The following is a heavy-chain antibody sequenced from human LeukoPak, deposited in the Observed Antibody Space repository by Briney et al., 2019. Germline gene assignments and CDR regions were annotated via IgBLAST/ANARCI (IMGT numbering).Heavy chain of an antibody. J-gene: IGHJ4*02. V-gene: IGHV3-30*02. CDR3: AKARVWFPPVAGTLDY. CDR1: GFTFSSYG. Sequence: GGSLRLSCAASGFTFSSYGMHWVRQAPGKGLEWVTFIRYDGSNKYYADSVKGRFTISRDNSKNTLYLQMNSLRAEDTAVYYCAKARVWFPPVAGTLDYWGQGTLVTVSS. CDR2: IRYDGSNK. D-gene: IGHD6-19*01.